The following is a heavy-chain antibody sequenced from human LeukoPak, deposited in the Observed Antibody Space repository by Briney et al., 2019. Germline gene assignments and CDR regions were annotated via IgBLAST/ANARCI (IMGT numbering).Heavy chain of an antibody. D-gene: IGHD2-8*02. J-gene: IGHJ4*02. V-gene: IGHV4-38-2*02. CDR1: GYSISRGYY. Sequence: SETLSLTCSVSGYSISRGYYWGWIRQPPGQGLEWIGSIHHSGSAYYKSSLKSRVTISVDTSRNKFSMKLSSVTAADTAVYYCARLPHCPGGKCRDGGVHIDYWGQGTLVTVSS. CDR2: IHHSGSA. CDR3: ARLPHCPGGKCRDGGVHIDY.